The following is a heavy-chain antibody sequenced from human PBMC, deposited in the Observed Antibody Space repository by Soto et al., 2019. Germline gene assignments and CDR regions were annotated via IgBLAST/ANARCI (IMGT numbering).Heavy chain of an antibody. CDR3: ARLTVEGYAFDI. V-gene: IGHV4-30-4*01. J-gene: IGHJ3*02. Sequence: SETLSLTCTVSGGSVSSGDSYWSWIRQPPGKGLEWIAYIYYSGSTYYNSSLKSRVTISVDTSKRQFSLKLPSVTAADTAVYYCARLTVEGYAFDIWAKGQWSPSPQ. CDR2: IYYSGST. CDR1: GGSVSSGDSY. D-gene: IGHD3-22*01.